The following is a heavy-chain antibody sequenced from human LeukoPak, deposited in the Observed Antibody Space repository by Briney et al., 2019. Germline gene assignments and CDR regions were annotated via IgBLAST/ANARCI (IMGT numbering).Heavy chain of an antibody. CDR3: ARGLDYYDSSGYRLAALGY. CDR1: GGSFSGYS. CDR2: IDHSGST. V-gene: IGHV4-34*01. J-gene: IGHJ4*02. Sequence: PSETLSLTCAVYGGSFSGYSWSWIRQPPGKGLEWIGEIDHSGSTNYNPSLKSRLTISVDTSKNQFSLKLSSVTAADRAMYYCARGLDYYDSSGYRLAALGYWGQGTLVTVSS. D-gene: IGHD3-22*01.